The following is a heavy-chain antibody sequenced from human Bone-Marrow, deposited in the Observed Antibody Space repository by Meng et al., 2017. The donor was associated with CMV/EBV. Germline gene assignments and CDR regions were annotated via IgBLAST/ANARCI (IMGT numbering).Heavy chain of an antibody. V-gene: IGHV3-15*01. CDR3: TTAMTATTVTTGIPN. J-gene: IGHJ4*02. D-gene: IGHD4-17*01. CDR2: IKSKTDGGTT. CDR1: GFTFSNAW. Sequence: GGSLRLSCAASGFTFSNAWMSWVRQAPGKGLEWVGRIKSKTDGGTTDYAAPVKGRFTISRDDSKNTLYLQMNSLKTEDTAVYYCTTAMTATTVTTGIPNWGQGTLVTFSS.